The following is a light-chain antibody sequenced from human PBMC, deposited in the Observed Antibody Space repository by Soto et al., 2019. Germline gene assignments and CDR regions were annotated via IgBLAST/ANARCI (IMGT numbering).Light chain of an antibody. V-gene: IGKV1-39*01. J-gene: IGKJ4*01. CDR1: QSVFNH. Sequence: DVQMTQSPSSLSASVGDSVTITCRASQSVFNHLSWFQQRPGKGPKLLIYDASSLHAGVPSRFSGSGYGTDFTLTISTVQPEDCAIYYCHQSSSPPLTFGGGTRVELK. CDR2: DAS. CDR3: HQSSSPPLT.